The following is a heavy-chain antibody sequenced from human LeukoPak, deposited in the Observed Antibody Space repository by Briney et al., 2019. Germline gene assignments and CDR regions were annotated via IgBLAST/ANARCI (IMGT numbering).Heavy chain of an antibody. CDR3: ARGVNHFWSGSDFDY. V-gene: IGHV3-74*01. Sequence: PGGSLRLSCAASGFTFSSYWMHWVRQAPGKGLVWVSRINSDGSSTSYADSVKGRFTISRDNAKNTLYLQMNSLRAEDTAVYYCARGVNHFWSGSDFDYWGQGTLVTVSS. D-gene: IGHD3-3*02. J-gene: IGHJ4*02. CDR2: INSDGSST. CDR1: GFTFSSYW.